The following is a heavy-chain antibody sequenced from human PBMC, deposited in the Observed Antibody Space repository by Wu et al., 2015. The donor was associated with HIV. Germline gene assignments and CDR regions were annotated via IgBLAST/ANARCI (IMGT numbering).Heavy chain of an antibody. J-gene: IGHJ3*01. V-gene: IGHV1-18*01. Sequence: AQLLQSAGEMKKPGDSVRVSCKASGYKFGSYGINWVRQIPGQGPEWMGWITPYNGDTNQTRGRLSLTIDTSTGTAFMDLRDLRVEDSGIYFCAREPPSDVYTLLWTVWG. D-gene: IGHD3-10*01. CDR2: ITPYNGDT. CDR3: AREPPSDVYTLLWTV. CDR1: GYKFGSYG.